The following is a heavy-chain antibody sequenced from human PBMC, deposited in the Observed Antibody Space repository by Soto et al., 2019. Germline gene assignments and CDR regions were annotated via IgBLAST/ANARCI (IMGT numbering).Heavy chain of an antibody. V-gene: IGHV4-31*03. CDR3: ARVDGSGWTNSYYYVMDV. J-gene: IGHJ6*02. CDR2: IYYSGNT. Sequence: QVQLQESGPGLVKPSQTLSLTCTVSGGPISSGGYYWSWIRHHPGEGLEWIGYIYYSGNTYYNPSLKSRVTISVDTSRNQFSLKLSSVTAADTAVYYCARVDGSGWTNSYYYVMDVWGQGTTVTVSS. CDR1: GGPISSGGYY. D-gene: IGHD6-19*01.